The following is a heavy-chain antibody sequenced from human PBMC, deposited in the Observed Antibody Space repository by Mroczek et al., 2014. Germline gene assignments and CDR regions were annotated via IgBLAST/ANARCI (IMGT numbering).Heavy chain of an antibody. V-gene: IGHV3-23*04. CDR2: ISGSGGST. J-gene: IGHJ6*02. D-gene: IGHD2-2*01. CDR3: ATQVVPAAIGAGYYYYGMDV. CDR1: GFTFSSYA. Sequence: VQLVQSGGGLVQPGGSLRLSCAASGFTFSSYAMSWVRQAPGKGLEWVSAISGSGGSTYYADSVKGRFTISRDNSKNTLYLQMNSLRAEDTAVYYCATQVVPAAIGAGYYYYGMDVWGQGTTVTVSS.